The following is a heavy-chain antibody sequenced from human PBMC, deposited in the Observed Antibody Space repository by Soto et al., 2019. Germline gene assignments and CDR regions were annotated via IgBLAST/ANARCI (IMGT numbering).Heavy chain of an antibody. Sequence: PGGSLRLSCVASGFTFTRYGMHWGRQAPGKGLEWVAVISFDGSNKYHADSVNGRFSISRDSTKNTLYLQMNSLRADDTAVYYCAKDRVIAVAGYPYYNYGLDVWGQGTTVTVSS. CDR1: GFTFTRYG. CDR3: AKDRVIAVAGYPYYNYGLDV. D-gene: IGHD6-19*01. V-gene: IGHV3-30*18. J-gene: IGHJ6*02. CDR2: ISFDGSNK.